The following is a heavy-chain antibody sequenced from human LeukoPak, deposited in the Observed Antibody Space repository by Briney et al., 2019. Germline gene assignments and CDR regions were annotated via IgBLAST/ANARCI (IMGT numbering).Heavy chain of an antibody. V-gene: IGHV3-23*01. J-gene: IGHJ6*02. D-gene: IGHD4-23*01. CDR1: GFTFSSYG. Sequence: GSLRLSCAASGFTFSSYGMHWVRQAPGKGLEWVSAISGSGGDTAYADSVKDRFTISRDNSENTLYLQMNSLRAEDTAVYYCAKDHYGGNHYYYGMDVWGQGTTVTVSS. CDR3: AKDHYGGNHYYYGMDV. CDR2: ISGSGGDT.